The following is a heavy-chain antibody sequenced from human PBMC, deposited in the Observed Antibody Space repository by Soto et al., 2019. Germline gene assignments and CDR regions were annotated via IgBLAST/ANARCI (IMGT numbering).Heavy chain of an antibody. D-gene: IGHD3-9*01. J-gene: IGHJ4*02. CDR3: VIDFDSFAAYQYYFSF. V-gene: IGHV1-46*01. CDR2: INPSVGST. CDR1: GYTFTNYY. Sequence: ASVKVSCKASGYTFTNYYMHWVRQAPGQGLEWMGIINPSVGSTTYAQRFQGRFTITRDTSTSTVYMELSSLRSEDTAVYYCVIDFDSFAAYQYYFSFPAQGTPVIVSS.